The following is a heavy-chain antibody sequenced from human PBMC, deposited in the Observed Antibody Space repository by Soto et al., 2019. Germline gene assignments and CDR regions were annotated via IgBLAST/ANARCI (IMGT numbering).Heavy chain of an antibody. CDR1: GFTFSDYY. Sequence: GGSLRLSCAASGFTFSDYYMSWIRQAPGKGLEWVSYISSSGSTIYYADSVKGRFTISRDNAKNPLYLQMNSLRAEDTAVYYCARVYSSSWPTYDAFDIWGQGTMVTVSS. CDR2: ISSSGSTI. D-gene: IGHD6-13*01. V-gene: IGHV3-11*01. J-gene: IGHJ3*02. CDR3: ARVYSSSWPTYDAFDI.